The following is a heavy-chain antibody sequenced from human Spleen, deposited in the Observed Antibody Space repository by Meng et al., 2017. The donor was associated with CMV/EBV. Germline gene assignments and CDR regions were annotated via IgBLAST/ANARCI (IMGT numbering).Heavy chain of an antibody. V-gene: IGHV3-66*02. D-gene: IGHD6-6*01. CDR2: IYTADYT. CDR1: GVTVSSDY. CDR3: ARDVSSSYYYYYYGMDV. Sequence: GGSLRLSCAASGVTVSSDYMSWVRQAPGRGLQWVSVIYTADYTYYADSVKGRFTISRDNSKNTLYLQMNSLRAEDTAVYYCARDVSSSYYYYYYGMDVWGQGTTVTVSS. J-gene: IGHJ6*02.